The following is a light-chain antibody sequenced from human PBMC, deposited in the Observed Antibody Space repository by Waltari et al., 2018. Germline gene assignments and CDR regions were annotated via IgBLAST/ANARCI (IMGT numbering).Light chain of an antibody. CDR2: EVS. V-gene: IGLV2-18*02. J-gene: IGLJ7*01. CDR1: SSDIGNYNR. CDR3: SSYRSSSGL. Sequence: QAALTQSPSVSGSPGQSVTLSCTGTSSDIGNYNRVSWYQQHPGKAPKLMIYEVSKRPSGVFDRFSGSKCGNTASLTSSGLQAEDEADYCCSSYRSSSGLFGGGTQLTVL.